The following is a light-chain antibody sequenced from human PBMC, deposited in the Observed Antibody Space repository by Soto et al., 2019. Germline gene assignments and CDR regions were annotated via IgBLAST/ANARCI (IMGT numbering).Light chain of an antibody. CDR3: QTWGTGIVV. CDR2: LNSDGSH. J-gene: IGLJ2*01. V-gene: IGLV4-69*01. Sequence: QSVLTQSPSASASLGASVKLTCTLSSGHSSYAIAWHQQQPEKGPRYLMKLNSDGSHSKGDGIPDRFSGSSSGAERYLTIPSLQSEDEAGYYFQTWGTGIVVFGGGTKLTVL. CDR1: SGHSSYA.